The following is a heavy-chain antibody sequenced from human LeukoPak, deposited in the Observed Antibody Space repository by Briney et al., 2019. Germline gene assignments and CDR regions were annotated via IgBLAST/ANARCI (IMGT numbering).Heavy chain of an antibody. Sequence: GGSLRLSCAASGFTFSSYAMSWVRQAPGKGPEWVSAISGSGGSTYYADSVKGRFTISRDNSKNTLYLQMNSLRAEDTAVYYCAKDYHYYDSSGVDYWGQGTLVTVSS. CDR1: GFTFSSYA. D-gene: IGHD3-22*01. CDR2: ISGSGGST. J-gene: IGHJ4*02. CDR3: AKDYHYYDSSGVDY. V-gene: IGHV3-23*01.